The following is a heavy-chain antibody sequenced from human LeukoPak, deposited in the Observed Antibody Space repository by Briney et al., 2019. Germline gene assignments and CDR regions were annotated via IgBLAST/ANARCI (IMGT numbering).Heavy chain of an antibody. CDR2: FDPEDGET. CDR3: AARWLQNSFDY. V-gene: IGHV1-24*01. CDR1: GYTFTSYD. D-gene: IGHD5-24*01. Sequence: ASVKVSCKASGYTFTSYDINWVRQAPGKGLEWMGGFDPEDGETIYAQKFQGRVTMTEDTSTDTAYMELSSLRSEDTAVYYCAARWLQNSFDYWGQGTLVTVSS. J-gene: IGHJ4*02.